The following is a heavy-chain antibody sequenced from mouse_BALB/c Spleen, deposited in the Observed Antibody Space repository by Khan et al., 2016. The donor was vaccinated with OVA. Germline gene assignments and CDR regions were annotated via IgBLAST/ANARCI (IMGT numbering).Heavy chain of an antibody. Sequence: EVELVESGGGLVKPGGSLKFSCAASGFTFSNYAMSWVRQTPEKRLEWVATISSGGSFTYYPDSVKGRFTISRDQAKNTLYLQLNSLMSEDTAMYSCARTTGYYGSNYFDYWGQGTTLTVSS. V-gene: IGHV5-9-3*01. J-gene: IGHJ2*01. D-gene: IGHD1-1*01. CDR3: ARTTGYYGSNYFDY. CDR2: ISSGGSFT. CDR1: GFTFSNYA.